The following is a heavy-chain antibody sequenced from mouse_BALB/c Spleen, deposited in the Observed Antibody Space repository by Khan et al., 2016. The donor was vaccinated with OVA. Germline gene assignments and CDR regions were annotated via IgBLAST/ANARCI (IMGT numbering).Heavy chain of an antibody. J-gene: IGHJ3*01. Sequence: QVQLQQSGAELARPGASLTMSCTASGYSFTSYSIHCIKLRLRQGQQWIVYIIPSNGYTNYNQKFKNKVTLTPDKSTTKAYMELSTLTLDDTALYNGVRDGSYRRSGGWLAYWGQGTLVTVSA. CDR1: GYSFTSYS. CDR3: VRDGSYRRSGGWLAY. V-gene: IGHV1-4*01. CDR2: IIPSNGYT.